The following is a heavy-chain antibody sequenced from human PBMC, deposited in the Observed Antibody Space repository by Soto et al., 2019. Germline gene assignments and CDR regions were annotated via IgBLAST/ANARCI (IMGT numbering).Heavy chain of an antibody. Sequence: EVQLVESGGGLVKPGGSLRLSCAASGFTFSSYSMNWVRQAPGKGLEWVSSISSSSSYIYYADSVKGRFTISRDNAKNSLYLQMNSMRAEDTAVYYCARAEKPKLIRGYSYGYYWGQGTLVTVSS. J-gene: IGHJ4*02. CDR3: ARAEKPKLIRGYSYGYY. V-gene: IGHV3-21*01. CDR2: ISSSSSYI. CDR1: GFTFSSYS. D-gene: IGHD5-18*01.